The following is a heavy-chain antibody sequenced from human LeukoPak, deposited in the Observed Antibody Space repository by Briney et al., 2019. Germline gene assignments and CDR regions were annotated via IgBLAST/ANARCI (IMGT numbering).Heavy chain of an antibody. CDR2: IGSGGGDI. V-gene: IGHV3-23*01. Sequence: PGGSLTLLCAPSGFTFRSYAMIWLRQAPGKGLEWISAIGSGGGDIKYADSVKGRFTISRDNSKNTLYLQMNGLRAEDMAVYYCARYLCTTNSYRDFQDWGQGTLVTVSS. CDR3: ARYLCTTNSYRDFQD. J-gene: IGHJ1*01. D-gene: IGHD2-2*01. CDR1: GFTFRSYA.